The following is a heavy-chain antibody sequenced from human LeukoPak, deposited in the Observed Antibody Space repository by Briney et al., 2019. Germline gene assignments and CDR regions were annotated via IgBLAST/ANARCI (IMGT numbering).Heavy chain of an antibody. V-gene: IGHV3-74*01. J-gene: IGHJ6*02. CDR1: GFTFSSYW. Sequence: GGSLRLSCAASGFTFSSYWMHWVRQAPGKGLVWVARINSDGSSTRYADSVKGRFTISRDNAKNTLYLQMNSLRGEDTAVYYCARGYDYDSSAYPGGYYGMDVWGQGTTVTVSS. D-gene: IGHD3-22*01. CDR3: ARGYDYDSSAYPGGYYGMDV. CDR2: INSDGSST.